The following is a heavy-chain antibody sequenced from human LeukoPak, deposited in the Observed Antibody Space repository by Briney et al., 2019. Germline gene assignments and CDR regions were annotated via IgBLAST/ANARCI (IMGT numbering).Heavy chain of an antibody. V-gene: IGHV4-59*11. CDR2: IYYSGST. CDR1: GGSISSHY. J-gene: IGHJ5*02. D-gene: IGHD4-17*01. Sequence: SETLSLTCSVSGGSISSHYWSWIRQPPGKGLEWIGYIYYSGSTKCNPSLKGRVTISVDTSKNQFSLKLSSVTAADTAVYYCARGGTTVTPGLLWFDPWGQGTLVTVSS. CDR3: ARGGTTVTPGLLWFDP.